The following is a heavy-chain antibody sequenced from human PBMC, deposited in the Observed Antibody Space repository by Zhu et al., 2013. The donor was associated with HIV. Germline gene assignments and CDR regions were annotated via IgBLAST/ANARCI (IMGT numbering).Heavy chain of an antibody. D-gene: IGHD3-22*01. CDR1: GGSISSSGYS. CDR2: IYHSASGST. CDR3: ARDRRDYYDSTGYYQVEDAFDI. V-gene: IGHV4-30-2*01. Sequence: QVQLQESGSGLVKPSQTLSLTCAVSGGSISSSGYSWSWIRQPPRKGLEWIGYIYHSASGSTYYNPSLKSRVTISIDRSKNQFSLKLTSVTAADTAVYYCARDRRDYYDSTGYYQVEDAFDIWGQGTMVTVSS. J-gene: IGHJ3*02.